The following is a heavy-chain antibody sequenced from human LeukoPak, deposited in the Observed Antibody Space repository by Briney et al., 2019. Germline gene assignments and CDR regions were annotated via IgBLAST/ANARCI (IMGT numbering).Heavy chain of an antibody. D-gene: IGHD2-21*02. V-gene: IGHV4-34*01. Sequence: RPSETLSLTCAVYGGSFSGYYWSWIRQPPGKGLEWIGEINHSGSTNYNPSLKSRVTISVDTSKNQFSLKLSSVTAADTAVYYCAREQHIVVVTPYDAFDIWGQGTMVTVSS. J-gene: IGHJ3*02. CDR2: INHSGST. CDR1: GGSFSGYY. CDR3: AREQHIVVVTPYDAFDI.